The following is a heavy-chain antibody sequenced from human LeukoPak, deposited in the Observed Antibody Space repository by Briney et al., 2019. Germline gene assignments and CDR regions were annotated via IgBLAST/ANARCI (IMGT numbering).Heavy chain of an antibody. V-gene: IGHV1-2*02. CDR2: INPNSGGT. CDR3: ARDTYCSGGSCYPPFGY. D-gene: IGHD2-15*01. CDR1: GYTFIDYY. J-gene: IGHJ4*02. Sequence: ASVKVSCKASGYTFIDYYMHWVRQAPGQGLEWMGWINPNSGGTNYAQKFQGRVTMTRDTSISTAYMELSRLRSDDTAVYYCARDTYCSGGSCYPPFGYWGQGTLVTVSS.